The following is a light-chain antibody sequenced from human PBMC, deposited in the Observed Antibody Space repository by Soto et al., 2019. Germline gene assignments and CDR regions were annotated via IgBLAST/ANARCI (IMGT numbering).Light chain of an antibody. Sequence: QSVLTQPPSVSGAPGQRITISCTGSPSNIGAGFDVHWYQQFPGTAPKLLIYGTTSRPSGVPGRFSGSQSGTSASLAITGLQAGDEADYYCQSYDTSLSGAWVFGGGTKLTAL. CDR1: PSNIGAGFD. J-gene: IGLJ3*02. CDR3: QSYDTSLSGAWV. CDR2: GTT. V-gene: IGLV1-40*01.